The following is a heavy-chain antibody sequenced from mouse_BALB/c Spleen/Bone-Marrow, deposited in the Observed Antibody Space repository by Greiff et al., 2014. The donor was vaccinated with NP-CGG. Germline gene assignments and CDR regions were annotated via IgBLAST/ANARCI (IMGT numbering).Heavy chain of an antibody. J-gene: IGHJ1*01. V-gene: IGHV1-14*01. CDR2: INPYNDGT. Sequence: VQLQQPGPELVKPGASVKMSCKASGYTFTSYVIHWVKQKPGQGLEWIGYINPYNDGTKYNEKFKGKATLTSDKSSSTAYMELSSLTSEDSAVHYCARGGYYGTSLYWYFDVWGAGTTVTVSS. CDR3: ARGGYYGTSLYWYFDV. CDR1: GYTFTSYV. D-gene: IGHD1-1*01.